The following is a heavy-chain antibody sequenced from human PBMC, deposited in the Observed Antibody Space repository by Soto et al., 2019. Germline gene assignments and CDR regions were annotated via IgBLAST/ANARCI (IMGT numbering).Heavy chain of an antibody. Sequence: QITLKESGPTLVKPTQTLTLTCTFSGFSLSTSGVGVGWIRQPPGKALEWLALIYWDDDKRYSPSLKSRLTITMDTSKNQVVVTMTNMDPVDTGTYYCAHMRHYYGSGRHAFDLWGPGTMVTVSS. CDR3: AHMRHYYGSGRHAFDL. CDR1: GFSLSTSGVG. J-gene: IGHJ3*01. D-gene: IGHD3-10*01. CDR2: IYWDDDK. V-gene: IGHV2-5*02.